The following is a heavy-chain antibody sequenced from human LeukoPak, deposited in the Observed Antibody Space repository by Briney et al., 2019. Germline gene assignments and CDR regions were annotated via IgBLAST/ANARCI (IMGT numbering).Heavy chain of an antibody. CDR2: INGGNSDT. D-gene: IGHD2-15*01. CDR3: AKDLLRWAFDY. Sequence: GGSLRLSCAASGFTMSNSAMSWVRQAPGKGLEWVSAINGGNSDTNYAESVKGRFTISRDNFRNTLYLQMNSLRAEDTAVYYCAKDLLRWAFDYWGQGTLVTVSS. CDR1: GFTMSNSA. J-gene: IGHJ4*02. V-gene: IGHV3-23*01.